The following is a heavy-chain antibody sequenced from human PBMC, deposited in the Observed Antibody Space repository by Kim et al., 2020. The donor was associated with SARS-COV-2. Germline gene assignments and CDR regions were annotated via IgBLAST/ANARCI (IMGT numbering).Heavy chain of an antibody. CDR2: IRSKAYGGTT. CDR3: TRVSLWFGADY. J-gene: IGHJ4*02. CDR1: GFTFGDYA. V-gene: IGHV3-49*03. D-gene: IGHD3-10*01. Sequence: GGSLRLSCTASGFTFGDYAMSWFRQAPGKGLAWVGFIRSKAYGGTTEYAASVKGRFTISRDDSKSIAYLQMNSLKTEDTAVYYCTRVSLWFGADYWGKGTLVTVSS.